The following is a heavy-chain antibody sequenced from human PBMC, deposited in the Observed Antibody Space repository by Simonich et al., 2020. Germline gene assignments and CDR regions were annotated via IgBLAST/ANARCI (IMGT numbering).Heavy chain of an antibody. D-gene: IGHD7-27*01. V-gene: IGHV3-15*01. CDR1: GFTLSNAW. CDR2: IKSKTDGGTT. J-gene: IGHJ4*02. CDR3: TKGLTGDTNY. Sequence: EVQLVESGGGLVKPGGSLRLSCAASGFTLSNAWMSWVSQAPGKGLEWVGRIKSKTDGGTTDYAAPVKGRFTISRDDSKNTLYLQMNSLKTEDTAVYYCTKGLTGDTNYWGQGTLVTVSS.